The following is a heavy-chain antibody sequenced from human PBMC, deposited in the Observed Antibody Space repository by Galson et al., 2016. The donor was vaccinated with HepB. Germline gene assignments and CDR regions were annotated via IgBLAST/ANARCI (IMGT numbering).Heavy chain of an antibody. Sequence: SLRLSCAASGFAFSNYWMDWVRQAPGKGPVWVSHISTDGATANYADFVQGRFIISRDNAKSTLYLQVNSVRAGDTAVYYCVRGGRTFYGVDFWGQGATVTVSS. J-gene: IGHJ6*01. D-gene: IGHD3-16*01. CDR3: VRGGRTFYGVDF. CDR2: ISTDGATA. CDR1: GFAFSNYW. V-gene: IGHV3-74*01.